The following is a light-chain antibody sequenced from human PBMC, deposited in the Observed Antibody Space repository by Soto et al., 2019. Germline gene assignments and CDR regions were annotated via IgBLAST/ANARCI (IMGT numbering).Light chain of an antibody. J-gene: IGLJ2*01. CDR2: EGN. V-gene: IGLV2-23*01. Sequence: QSALTQPASVSGSPGQSITISCTGTSSDVGSYNLVSWYQQHPGKAPKLMIYEGNKRPSGVSNRFSGSKSGNTASLTISGLQAEDEADYYRCSYAGSNTPVVFGGGTKLTVL. CDR3: CSYAGSNTPVV. CDR1: SSDVGSYNL.